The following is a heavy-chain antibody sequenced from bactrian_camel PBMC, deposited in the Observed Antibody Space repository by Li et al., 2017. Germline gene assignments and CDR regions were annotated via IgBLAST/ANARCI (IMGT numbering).Heavy chain of an antibody. J-gene: IGHJ4*01. D-gene: IGHD2*01. CDR2: IRRSGGET. V-gene: IGHV3S55*01. Sequence: HVQLVESGGGSVQAGGSLRLSCVVSGHSRGSNCVGWYRLPPGRAPAEREGIAAIRRSGGETWYAGPVKGRFTISKGNAKNTLYLQMNSLEPEDTATYYCAASPSFSSRLPPTGFPLWGQGTQVTVS. CDR3: AASPSFSSRLPPTGFPL. CDR1: GHSRGSNC.